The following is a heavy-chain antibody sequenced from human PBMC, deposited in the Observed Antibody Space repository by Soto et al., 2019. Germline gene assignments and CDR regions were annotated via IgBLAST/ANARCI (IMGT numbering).Heavy chain of an antibody. CDR3: ARDDNEPPAFSYYYYGMDV. CDR2: IKHSGSS. CDR1: AGSFSHYY. J-gene: IGHJ6*02. Sequence: SETLSLTCAVYAGSFSHYYWNWIRQSPGKGLEWIGKIKHSGSSNYNPSLRSRVSISVDMSKNQFSLRAEDTAVYYCARDDNEPPAFSYYYYGMDVWGQGTTVTVSS. D-gene: IGHD3-16*01. V-gene: IGHV4-34*01.